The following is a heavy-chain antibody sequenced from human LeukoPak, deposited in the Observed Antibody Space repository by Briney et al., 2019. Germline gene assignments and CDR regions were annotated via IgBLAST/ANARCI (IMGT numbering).Heavy chain of an antibody. CDR1: GASIRNYY. J-gene: IGHJ4*02. V-gene: IGHV4-4*09. D-gene: IGHD1-26*01. CDR3: ARLGSYHDF. CDR2: IHATGGS. Sequence: SETLSLTCTVSGASIRNYYWSWIRQTPEKGLEWMWYIHATGGSNYYPSLKSRLTVSIDTSRNQPSLKLTSVTAADTAVYFCARLGSYHDFWGQGALVTVSS.